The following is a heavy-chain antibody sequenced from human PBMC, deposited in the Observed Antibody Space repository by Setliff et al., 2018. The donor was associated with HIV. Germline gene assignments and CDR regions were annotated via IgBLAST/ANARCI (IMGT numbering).Heavy chain of an antibody. CDR1: GYSISSGYY. V-gene: IGHV4-38-2*01. Sequence: SETLSLTCAVSGYSISSGYYWGWLRQPPGKGLEWIGNLYHHGTTYYYPSLKRRVTISLDTSNNQFSLNLNSVTAADTAVYYCARGGPTGAFGLDVWGQGTMVTVSS. CDR2: LYHHGTT. J-gene: IGHJ6*02. D-gene: IGHD4-17*01. CDR3: ARGGPTGAFGLDV.